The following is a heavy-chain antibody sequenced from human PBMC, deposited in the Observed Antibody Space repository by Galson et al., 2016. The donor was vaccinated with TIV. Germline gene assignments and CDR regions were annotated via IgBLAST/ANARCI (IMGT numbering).Heavy chain of an antibody. CDR2: FYWDGEE. J-gene: IGHJ4*02. D-gene: IGHD3-3*01. Sequence: PALVKPPQTLTLTCTFSGFSLYTRGVGVGWIRQPPGKALEWLALFYWDGEERYSPSLRGRVTISTDTSGNEVVLKMTNMDPVDTGTYFCARRGEASSTGFFALWGQGSLVTVSS. CDR1: GFSLYTRGVG. CDR3: ARRGEASSTGFFAL. V-gene: IGHV2-5*02.